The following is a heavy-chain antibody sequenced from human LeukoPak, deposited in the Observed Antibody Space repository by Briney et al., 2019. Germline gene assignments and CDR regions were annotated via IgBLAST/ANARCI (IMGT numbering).Heavy chain of an antibody. J-gene: IGHJ4*02. V-gene: IGHV3-23*01. D-gene: IGHD6-19*01. Sequence: GGSLRLSCAASGFTFSSYAMSWVRQAPGKGLEWVSAISGSGGSTYYADSVKGRFTISRDNSKNTLYLQMNSLRAEDTAVYYCARGGDSSGWTIDYWGQGTLVTVSS. CDR2: ISGSGGST. CDR3: ARGGDSSGWTIDY. CDR1: GFTFSSYA.